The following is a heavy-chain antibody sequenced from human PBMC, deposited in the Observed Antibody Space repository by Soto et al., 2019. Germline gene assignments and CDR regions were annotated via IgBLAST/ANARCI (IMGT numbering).Heavy chain of an antibody. J-gene: IGHJ5*02. V-gene: IGHV3-23*01. CDR1: GFTFSSYA. D-gene: IGHD2-8*02. CDR2: IRDSGGSP. Sequence: VQLLESGGGLVQPGGSLRLSCAASGFTFSSYAMNWVRQTPGGGLEWVSGIRDSGGSPYYADSVKGRFTISRDNSKNTRYLQMDSLRAEDTGVYYCARYALGLSPWWYNWFDRWGQGTLVSVSS. CDR3: ARYALGLSPWWYNWFDR.